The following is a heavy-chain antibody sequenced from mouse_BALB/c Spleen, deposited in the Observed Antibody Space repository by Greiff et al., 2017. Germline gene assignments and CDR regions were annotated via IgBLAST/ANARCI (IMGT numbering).Heavy chain of an antibody. J-gene: IGHJ4*01. V-gene: IGHV1S56*01. Sequence: QVQLQQSGPELVKPGASVKMSCKASGYTFTSYYIHWVKQRPGQGLEWIGWIYPGDGSTKYNEKFKGKTTLTADKSSSTAYMLLSSLTSEDSAIYFCARGGNYVRAMDYWGQGTSVTVSS. D-gene: IGHD2-1*01. CDR3: ARGGNYVRAMDY. CDR2: IYPGDGST. CDR1: GYTFTSYY.